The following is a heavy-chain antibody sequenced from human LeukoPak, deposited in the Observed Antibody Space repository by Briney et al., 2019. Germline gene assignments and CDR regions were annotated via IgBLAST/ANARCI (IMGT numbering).Heavy chain of an antibody. CDR2: ISSSSSYI. V-gene: IGHV3-21*01. CDR1: GFTFSSYS. Sequence: PGGSLRLSCAASGFTFSSYSMNWVRQAPGKGLEWVSSISSSSSYIYYADSVKGRFTISRDNAKNSLYLQMNSLRAEDTAVYYCARGTSSLMGAFDIWGQGTLVSVSS. J-gene: IGHJ3*02. D-gene: IGHD2-2*01. CDR3: ARGTSSLMGAFDI.